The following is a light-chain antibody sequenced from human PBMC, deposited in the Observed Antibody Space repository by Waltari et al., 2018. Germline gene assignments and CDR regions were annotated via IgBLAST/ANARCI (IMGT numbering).Light chain of an antibody. Sequence: QSGLAQPAPASGSPGQSITITCTGTSSHVGNYNLVPWYQQRPGKAPRLLIYEVTKRAPGTSDRFSASKSGNTASLSISGLQAQEDEADYYCCSYVGLGTYVFGTGTKVTV. CDR3: CSYVGLGTYV. J-gene: IGLJ1*01. V-gene: IGLV2-23*02. CDR2: EVT. CDR1: SSHVGNYNL.